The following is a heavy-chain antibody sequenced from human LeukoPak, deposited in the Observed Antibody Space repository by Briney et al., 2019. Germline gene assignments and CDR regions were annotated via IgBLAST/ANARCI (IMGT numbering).Heavy chain of an antibody. D-gene: IGHD3-22*01. V-gene: IGHV3-48*03. Sequence: GGSLRLSCAASGFTFSSYEMNWVRQASGKGLEWVSYISSSGSTIYYADSLKDRFTISRDNAKNSLYLQMNSLRAEDTAVYYCARAHYYDSSGLDFWGQGTLVTVSS. J-gene: IGHJ4*02. CDR1: GFTFSSYE. CDR2: ISSSGSTI. CDR3: ARAHYYDSSGLDF.